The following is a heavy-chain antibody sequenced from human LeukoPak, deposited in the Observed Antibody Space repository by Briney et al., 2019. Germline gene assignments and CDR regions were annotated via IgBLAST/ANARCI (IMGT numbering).Heavy chain of an antibody. D-gene: IGHD4-11*01. CDR1: GGTFSSYA. J-gene: IGHJ5*02. CDR3: ARKVATVTTPWFDP. V-gene: IGHV1-69*05. Sequence: SVTVSCMASGGTFSSYAVSWVRQAPGQGLEWMGGIIPIFGTANYAQKFQGRVTITTDESTSTAYMELSSLRSEDTAVYYCARKVATVTTPWFDPWGQGTLVTVSS. CDR2: IIPIFGTA.